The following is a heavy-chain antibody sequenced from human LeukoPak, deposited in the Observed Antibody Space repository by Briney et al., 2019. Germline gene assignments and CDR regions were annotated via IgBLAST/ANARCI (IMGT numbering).Heavy chain of an antibody. CDR1: GFTYSSYE. D-gene: IGHD1-1*01. V-gene: IGHV3-48*03. J-gene: IGHJ4*02. CDR3: ARVHGTTGTCDY. CDR2: ISSSGSTI. Sequence: GGSLRLSCAASGFTYSSYEMNWVRQAPGKGLEGVSYISSSGSTIYYADSVKGRFTISRDNAKNSLYLQMNSLGAEDTAVYYCARVHGTTGTCDYWGQGTLVTVSS.